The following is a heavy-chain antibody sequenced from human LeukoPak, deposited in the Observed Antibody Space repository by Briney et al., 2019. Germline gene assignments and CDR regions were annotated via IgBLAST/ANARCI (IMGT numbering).Heavy chain of an antibody. CDR2: SNTDGSIT. D-gene: IGHD3-22*01. CDR1: GFTFTSYW. J-gene: IGHJ5*02. V-gene: IGHV3-74*03. Sequence: GGSLRLSCATTGFTFTSYWMNWVRQVPGKGLVWVSRSNTDGSITTYVGSVKGRFTISRDNAKNTLYLQMNSLRAEDTAVYYCARVKGGPYDSSGYYLNWFDPWGQGTLVTVSS. CDR3: ARVKGGPYDSSGYYLNWFDP.